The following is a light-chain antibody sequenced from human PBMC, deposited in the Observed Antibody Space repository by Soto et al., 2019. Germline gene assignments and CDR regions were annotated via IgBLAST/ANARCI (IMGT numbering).Light chain of an antibody. CDR1: QSVGSK. CDR2: GAS. V-gene: IGKV3-15*01. CDR3: QQYNNWPPA. Sequence: ETVMTQSPATLSLSPGERATLSCRASQSVGSKLVWYQQKPGQAPRFLTYGASTRATGIPARFSDSGSGTEFTLTIDSLQSEDFAVYYCQQYNNWPPAFGGGTKVEI. J-gene: IGKJ4*01.